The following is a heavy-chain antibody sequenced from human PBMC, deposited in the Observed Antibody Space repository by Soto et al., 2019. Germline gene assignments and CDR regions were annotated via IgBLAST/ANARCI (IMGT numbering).Heavy chain of an antibody. CDR1: GFRFSGST. V-gene: IGHV3-21*01. D-gene: IGHD3-10*01. Sequence: GGSLRLSCVASGFRFSGSTMNWVRQAPGKGLNWVSSISSSSHYIYYADSLKGRFTISRDNAKNSLFLQMNSLRAEDTAVYYCARDLGEVSALWGQGTPVTVSS. CDR2: ISSSSHYI. J-gene: IGHJ4*02. CDR3: ARDLGEVSAL.